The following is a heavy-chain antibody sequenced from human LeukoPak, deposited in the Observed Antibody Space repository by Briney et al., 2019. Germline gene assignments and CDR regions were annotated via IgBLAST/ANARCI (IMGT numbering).Heavy chain of an antibody. CDR2: ISSSSGYI. Sequence: GGSLRLSCAASGFTFSSYSMNWVRQAPGKGLEWVSSISSSSGYIYYAGSVKGRFTISTHNAKNPLYLEMNSLMAEDTGVYYCARPRGNVEMATIPFDYWGQGTLVTVSS. CDR1: GFTFSSYS. D-gene: IGHD5-24*01. CDR3: ARPRGNVEMATIPFDY. J-gene: IGHJ4*02. V-gene: IGHV3-21*01.